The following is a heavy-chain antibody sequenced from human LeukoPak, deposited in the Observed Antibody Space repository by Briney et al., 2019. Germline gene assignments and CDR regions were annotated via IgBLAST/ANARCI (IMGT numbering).Heavy chain of an antibody. D-gene: IGHD3-22*01. CDR1: GGSFSGYY. V-gene: IGHV4-34*01. CDR2: INHSGST. CDR3: ARGPGYYDSSGYYSYYFDY. Sequence: PSETLSLTCAVYGGSFSGYYWSWIRQPPGKGLEWIGEINHSGSTNYNPSLKSRVTISVDTSKNQFSLKLSSVTAADTAVYYCARGPGYYDSSGYYSYYFDYWGQGTLVTVSS. J-gene: IGHJ4*02.